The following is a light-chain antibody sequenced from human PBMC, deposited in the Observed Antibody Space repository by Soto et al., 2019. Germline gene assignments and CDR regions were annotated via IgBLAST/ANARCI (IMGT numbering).Light chain of an antibody. CDR2: RND. CDR1: NSNMGRNY. Sequence: QSVLTQTPSASGTPGQSVTISCSGSNSNMGRNYVYWYQQVPGTAPKLLMYRNDVRPSGVPDRFTGSKSGTSASLASSGLRSEDEADYYCAVWENSLNGVAFGGGTQLTVL. J-gene: IGLJ2*01. V-gene: IGLV1-47*01. CDR3: AVWENSLNGVA.